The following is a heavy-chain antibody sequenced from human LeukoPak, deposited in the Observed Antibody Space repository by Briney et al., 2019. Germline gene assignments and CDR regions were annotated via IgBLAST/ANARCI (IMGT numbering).Heavy chain of an antibody. V-gene: IGHV1-46*01. J-gene: IGHJ4*02. D-gene: IGHD5-18*01. CDR3: ARDGVDTAMVTDYFDY. Sequence: GASVKVSCKASRYTFTSYYMHWVRQAPGQGLEWMGIINPSGGSTSYAQKFQGRVTMTRDTSTSTVYMELSSLRSEDTAVYYCARDGVDTAMVTDYFDYWGQGTLVTVSS. CDR2: INPSGGST. CDR1: RYTFTSYY.